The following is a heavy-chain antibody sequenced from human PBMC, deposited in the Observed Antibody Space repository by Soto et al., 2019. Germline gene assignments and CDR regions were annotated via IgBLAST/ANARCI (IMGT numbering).Heavy chain of an antibody. CDR3: ARGPYDYGDPYYYYGMDV. V-gene: IGHV1-69*12. J-gene: IGHJ6*02. D-gene: IGHD4-17*01. Sequence: QVQLVQSGAEVKKPGSSVKVSCKASGGTFSSYAISCVRQAPGQGLEWMGGIIPIFGTANYAQKFQGRVTITADESTSTAYMELSSLRSEDTAVYYCARGPYDYGDPYYYYGMDVGGQGTTVTVSS. CDR2: IIPIFGTA. CDR1: GGTFSSYA.